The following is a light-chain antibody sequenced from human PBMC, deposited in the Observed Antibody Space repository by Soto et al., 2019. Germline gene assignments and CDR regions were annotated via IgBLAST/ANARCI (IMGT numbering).Light chain of an antibody. CDR1: SSDVGNYNL. Sequence: QSALTQPASVSGSPGQSITISCTGTSSDVGNYNLVSWYQQYPGKAPKLMIYEGGKRPSGVSNRFSGSKSGNTASLTISGLQADDEADYYCCSFALRRTLIFGGGTQLTVL. V-gene: IGLV2-23*01. CDR2: EGG. J-gene: IGLJ2*01. CDR3: CSFALRRTLI.